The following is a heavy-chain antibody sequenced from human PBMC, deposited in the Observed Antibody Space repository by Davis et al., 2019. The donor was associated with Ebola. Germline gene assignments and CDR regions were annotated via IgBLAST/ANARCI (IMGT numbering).Heavy chain of an antibody. CDR3: ARDRTYYYDSSGYYHGGYYFDY. D-gene: IGHD3-22*01. V-gene: IGHV4-59*12. Sequence: PSETLSLTCTVSGGSISSYYWSWIRQPPGKGLEWIGYIYYSGSTNYNPSLKSRVTISVDTSKNQFSLQLNSVTPEDTAVYYCARDRTYYYDSSGYYHGGYYFDYWGQGTLVTVSS. J-gene: IGHJ4*02. CDR1: GGSISSYY. CDR2: IYYSGST.